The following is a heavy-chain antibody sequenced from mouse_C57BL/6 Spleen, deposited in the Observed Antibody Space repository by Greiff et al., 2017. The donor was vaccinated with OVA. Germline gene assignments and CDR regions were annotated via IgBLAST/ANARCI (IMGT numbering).Heavy chain of an antibody. V-gene: IGHV1-81*01. CDR1: GYTFTSYG. J-gene: IGHJ4*01. CDR2: IYPRSGNT. D-gene: IGHD2-3*01. CDR3: ARVNGYYDYYAMDY. Sequence: VQLQQSGAELARPGASVKLSCKASGYTFTSYGISWVKQRTGQGLEWIGEIYPRSGNTYYNEKFKGKATLTADKSSSTAYMELRSLTSEDSAVYFCARVNGYYDYYAMDYWGQGTSVTVSS.